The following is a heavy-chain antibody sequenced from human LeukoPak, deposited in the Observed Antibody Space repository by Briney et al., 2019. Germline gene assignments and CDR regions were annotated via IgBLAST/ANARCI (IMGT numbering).Heavy chain of an antibody. Sequence: GGSLTLSCTASGFTFSSYAYSWVRQAPGKGLEWVSDISGSGGGTNYADSVKGRFTTSRGKSKNTLYLQMKSLRIADTAVFYCAKFALGSGKFYHPLNNWGQRVQVTVSS. J-gene: IGHJ4*02. CDR1: GFTFSSYA. D-gene: IGHD3-10*01. CDR3: AKFALGSGKFYHPLNN. V-gene: IGHV3-23*01. CDR2: ISGSGGGT.